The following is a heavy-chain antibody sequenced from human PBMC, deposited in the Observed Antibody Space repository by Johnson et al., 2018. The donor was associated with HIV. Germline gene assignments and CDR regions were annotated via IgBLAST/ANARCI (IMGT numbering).Heavy chain of an antibody. Sequence: EQLVESGGGVVRPGGSLRLSCAASGFTFSRYAMTWVRQPPGKGLEWVSVIYSGGSPSHAASVTGRFSISRDNSKNTLYLEINSLRAEDTAVYYCARAPGYRRAFDIWGQGTMVTVSS. CDR1: GFTFSRYA. J-gene: IGHJ3*02. CDR3: ARAPGYRRAFDI. V-gene: IGHV3-66*01. CDR2: IYSGGSP. D-gene: IGHD5-18*01.